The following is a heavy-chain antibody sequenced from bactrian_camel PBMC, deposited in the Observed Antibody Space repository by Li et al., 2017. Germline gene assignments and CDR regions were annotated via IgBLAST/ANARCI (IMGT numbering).Heavy chain of an antibody. V-gene: IGHV3-2*01. CDR2: TYSDGTNT. Sequence: HVQLVESGGGLVQPGGSLRLSCAASGFSFSNRYMSWVRQAPGKGLEWVSSTYSDGTNTYYADSVKGRFTISRDNAKNTVYLQMNSLKPEDTALYYCATSESARCCGGTCGYRYWGQGTQVTVS. CDR3: ATSESARCCGGTCGYRY. CDR1: GFSFSNRY. D-gene: IGHD7*01. J-gene: IGHJ4*01.